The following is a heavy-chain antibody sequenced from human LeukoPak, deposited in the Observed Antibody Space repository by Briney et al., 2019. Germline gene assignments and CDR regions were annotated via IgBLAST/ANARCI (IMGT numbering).Heavy chain of an antibody. CDR1: GGSISNYY. Sequence: SETLSLTCTVSGGSISNYYWSWIRQPPGKGLEWIGSIYYSGSTNYNPSLKSRVTISVDTSKNQFSLRLSSVTAADTAVYYCARRGYYYDSSGYYYFDYWGQGTLATVSS. J-gene: IGHJ4*02. CDR3: ARRGYYYDSSGYYYFDY. CDR2: IYYSGST. D-gene: IGHD3-22*01. V-gene: IGHV4-59*01.